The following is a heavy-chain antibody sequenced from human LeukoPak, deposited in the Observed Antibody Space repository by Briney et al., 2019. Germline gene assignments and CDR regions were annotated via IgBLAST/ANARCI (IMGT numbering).Heavy chain of an antibody. J-gene: IGHJ4*02. D-gene: IGHD3-22*01. Sequence: SETLSLTCTVSGGSISSYYWSWIRQPPGKGLEWIGYTYYSGSTNYNPSLKSRVTISVDTSKNQFSLKLSSVTAADTAVYYCARGGSSGYFPYFDYWGQGTLVTVSS. V-gene: IGHV4-59*01. CDR1: GGSISSYY. CDR3: ARGGSSGYFPYFDY. CDR2: TYYSGST.